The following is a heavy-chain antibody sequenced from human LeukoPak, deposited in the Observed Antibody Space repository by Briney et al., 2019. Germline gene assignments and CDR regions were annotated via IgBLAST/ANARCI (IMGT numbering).Heavy chain of an antibody. V-gene: IGHV3-9*01. Sequence: GRSLRLSCAASGFSFEDYAMHWVRQPPGKGLERVSGVSWNSGNVGYADSVKGRFTISRDNAKNFLYLQMSSLRAEDTALYYCAKAVYGDFQSTVDYWGRGTLVTVSS. J-gene: IGHJ4*02. D-gene: IGHD4-17*01. CDR3: AKAVYGDFQSTVDY. CDR2: VSWNSGNV. CDR1: GFSFEDYA.